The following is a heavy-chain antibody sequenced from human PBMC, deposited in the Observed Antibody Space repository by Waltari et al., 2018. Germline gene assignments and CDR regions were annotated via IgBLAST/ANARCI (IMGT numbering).Heavy chain of an antibody. CDR2: IWYDGSKK. D-gene: IGHD6-19*01. Sequence: QVQLVESGGGVVQPGRSLRLSCAASGFTFSSYGMHWVRQAPGKGLEWVAVIWYDGSKKYYADSVKGRFTISRDNSKNTLYLQMNSLRAEDTAVYYCARDSEQWLAKGYYFDYWGQGTLVTVSS. CDR1: GFTFSSYG. J-gene: IGHJ4*02. V-gene: IGHV3-33*01. CDR3: ARDSEQWLAKGYYFDY.